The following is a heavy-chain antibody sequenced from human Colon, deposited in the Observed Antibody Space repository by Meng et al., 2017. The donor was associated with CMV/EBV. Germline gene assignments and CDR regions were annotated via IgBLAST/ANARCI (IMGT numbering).Heavy chain of an antibody. CDR1: GGTFSSYT. Sequence: SVKVSCKASGGTFSSYTISWVRQAPGQGLEWMGRIIPILGIANYAQKFQGRVTITADKSTSTAYMELSSLRSEDTAVYYCARFLVVSAASKYYGMDVWGHGTTVTVSS. D-gene: IGHD2-2*01. CDR2: IIPILGIA. V-gene: IGHV1-69*02. CDR3: ARFLVVSAASKYYGMDV. J-gene: IGHJ6*02.